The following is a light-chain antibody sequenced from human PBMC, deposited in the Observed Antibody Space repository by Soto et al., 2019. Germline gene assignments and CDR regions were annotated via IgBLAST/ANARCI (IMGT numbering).Light chain of an antibody. CDR3: KTYGSSYPWT. V-gene: IGKV3-20*01. Sequence: EIVLTQSPGTLSFSPGERATLSCRASQSVSSNYLAWYQQKPGQAPRLLIYGASSRATGIPDRFSGSGSGTDFTLTIRRLEPEDFAVYYCKTYGSSYPWTFGQGTKVEIX. J-gene: IGKJ1*01. CDR2: GAS. CDR1: QSVSSNY.